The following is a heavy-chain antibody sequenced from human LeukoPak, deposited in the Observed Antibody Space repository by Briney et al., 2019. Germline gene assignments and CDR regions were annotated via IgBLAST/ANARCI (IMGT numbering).Heavy chain of an antibody. CDR1: GFTFSSYA. V-gene: IGHV3-23*01. CDR2: ISGSGGST. J-gene: IGHJ6*03. Sequence: PGGSLRHSCAASGFTFSSYAMSWVRQAPGKGLEWVSAISGSGGSTYYADSVKGRFTISRDNSKNTLYLQMNSLRAEDTAVYYCAKVRGGYNWNYEDYYYMDVWGKGTTVTVSS. D-gene: IGHD1-7*01. CDR3: AKVRGGYNWNYEDYYYMDV.